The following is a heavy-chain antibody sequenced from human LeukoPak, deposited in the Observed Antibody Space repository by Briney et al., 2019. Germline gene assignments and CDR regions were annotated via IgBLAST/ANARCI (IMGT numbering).Heavy chain of an antibody. CDR1: GGTFTSYA. CDR3: ARVRPPPPGVDIVVVPAAIGYYYYYGMDV. D-gene: IGHD2-2*02. V-gene: IGHV1-69*04. Sequence: GASVKVSCKASGGTFTSYAISWVRQAPGQGLEWMGRIIPILGIANYAQKFQGRVTITADKSTSTAYMELNSLRSEDTAVYYCARVRPPPPGVDIVVVPAAIGYYYYYGMDVWGQGTTVTVSS. J-gene: IGHJ6*02. CDR2: IIPILGIA.